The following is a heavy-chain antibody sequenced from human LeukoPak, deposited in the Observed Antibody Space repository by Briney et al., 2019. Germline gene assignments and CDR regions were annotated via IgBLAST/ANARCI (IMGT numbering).Heavy chain of an antibody. Sequence: GGSLRLSCAASGFTFSSYAMNWVRQAPGKGLEWVSAISGSGGSTYYADSVKGRFTISRDNSKNTLYLQMNSLRAEDTAVYYCAKVGGADYYDSSGYYNYYYYYYMDVWGKGTTVTISS. CDR1: GFTFSSYA. J-gene: IGHJ6*03. CDR3: AKVGGADYYDSSGYYNYYYYYYMDV. V-gene: IGHV3-23*01. D-gene: IGHD3-22*01. CDR2: ISGSGGST.